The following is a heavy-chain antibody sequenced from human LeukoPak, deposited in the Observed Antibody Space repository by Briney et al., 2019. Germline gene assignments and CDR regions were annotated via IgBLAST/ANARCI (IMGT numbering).Heavy chain of an antibody. V-gene: IGHV3-23*01. Sequence: GGSLRLSCAASGFTFSSYAMSWVRQAPGKGLEWVSAISGSGGSTYYSDSVKGRFTISRDNSKNTLYLQMNSLRAEETAVYYWAKDRGYFSGWGGYFFDYWGQGTLVTVSS. D-gene: IGHD3-10*01. CDR3: AKDRGYFSGWGGYFFDY. CDR2: ISGSGGST. J-gene: IGHJ4*02. CDR1: GFTFSSYA.